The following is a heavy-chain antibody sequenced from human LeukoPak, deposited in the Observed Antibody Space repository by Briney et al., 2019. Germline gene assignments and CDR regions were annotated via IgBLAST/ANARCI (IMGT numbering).Heavy chain of an antibody. V-gene: IGHV3-7*01. Sequence: GGSLRLSCAASGFTFSSYWMSWVRQAPGKGLEWVANIKQEGSEKYYVDSVKGRFTISRDNAKNSLYLQINSLRAEDTAMYYCARDLANIHTTGSTYDAIDIWGQGTMVTVSS. CDR3: ARDLANIHTTGSTYDAIDI. D-gene: IGHD3-9*01. J-gene: IGHJ3*02. CDR1: GFTFSSYW. CDR2: IKQEGSEK.